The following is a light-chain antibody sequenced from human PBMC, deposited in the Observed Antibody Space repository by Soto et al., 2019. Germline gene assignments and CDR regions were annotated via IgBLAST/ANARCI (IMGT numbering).Light chain of an antibody. CDR1: SSNIGADYD. V-gene: IGLV1-40*01. Sequence: QLVLTQPLSVSGAPGQRVTISCTGRSSNIGADYDVHWYQQLPGTAPKLLIFGNSNRPSGVPDRFSGSKSGTSASLAITGLQAEDEADYYCQSYDTSLSASVFGGGTKLTVL. CDR2: GNS. CDR3: QSYDTSLSASV. J-gene: IGLJ2*01.